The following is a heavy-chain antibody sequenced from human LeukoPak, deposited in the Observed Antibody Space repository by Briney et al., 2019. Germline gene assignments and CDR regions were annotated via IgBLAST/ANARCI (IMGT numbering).Heavy chain of an antibody. J-gene: IGHJ5*02. CDR1: GFTSSSYA. Sequence: GGSLRLSCSASGFTSSSYAMHWVRQAPGKGLEYVSAISSNWGSSYYAISVKGRFTISRENSKTTLYLQMSSLRAEDTAGYYCVKHQRVWFGELPWPDWFAACSQGRLVTVSS. D-gene: IGHD3-10*01. CDR3: VKHQRVWFGELPWPDWFAA. V-gene: IGHV3-64D*06. CDR2: ISSNWGSS.